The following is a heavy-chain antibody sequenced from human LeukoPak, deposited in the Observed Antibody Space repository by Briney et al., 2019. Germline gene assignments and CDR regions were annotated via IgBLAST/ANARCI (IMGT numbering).Heavy chain of an antibody. D-gene: IGHD6-19*01. CDR2: IYYSGST. Sequence: PSETLSLTCAVYGGSFSSYYWSWIRQPPGKGLEWIGYIYYSGSTNYNPSLKSRVTISVDTSKNQFSLKLSSVTAADTAVYYCARSSGWYGAFDIWGQGTMVTVSS. CDR1: GGSFSSYY. J-gene: IGHJ3*02. V-gene: IGHV4-59*01. CDR3: ARSSGWYGAFDI.